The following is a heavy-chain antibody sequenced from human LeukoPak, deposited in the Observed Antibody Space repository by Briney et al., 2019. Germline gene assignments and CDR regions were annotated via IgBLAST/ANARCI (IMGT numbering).Heavy chain of an antibody. CDR1: GGSISSYY. J-gene: IGHJ4*02. CDR2: IYYSGST. Sequence: PSETLSLTCTVSGGSISSYYWSWIRQPPGKGLEWIGYIYYSGSTNYNPSLKSRVTISVDTSKNQFSPKLSSVTAADTAVYYCARGPHSSGYYSYDYWGQGTLVTVSS. D-gene: IGHD3-22*01. V-gene: IGHV4-59*01. CDR3: ARGPHSSGYYSYDY.